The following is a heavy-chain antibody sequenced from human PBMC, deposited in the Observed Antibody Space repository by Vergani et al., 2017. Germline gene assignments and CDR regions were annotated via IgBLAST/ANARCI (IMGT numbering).Heavy chain of an antibody. J-gene: IGHJ4*02. V-gene: IGHV3-48*04. Sequence: EVQLVESGGGLVQPGGSLRLSCAASGFTFSSYSMNWVRQAPGKGLEWVSYISSSSSTIYYADSVKGRFTISRDNAKNSLYLQMNSLRAEDTAVYYCARAEYYYGSGSYYPGYWGQGTLVTVSS. CDR1: GFTFSSYS. CDR2: ISSSSSTI. CDR3: ARAEYYYGSGSYYPGY. D-gene: IGHD3-10*01.